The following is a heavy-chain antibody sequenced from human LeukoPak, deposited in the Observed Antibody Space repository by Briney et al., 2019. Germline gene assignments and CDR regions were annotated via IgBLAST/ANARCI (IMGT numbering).Heavy chain of an antibody. Sequence: PGGSLRLSCAASGFTFSSYAMSWVRQAPGKGLEWVSAISGSGGSTYYADSVKGRFTISRDNSKNTLYLQMNSLRAEDTALYYCAKDASVMKSYDSSGYYSDYWGQGTLVTVSS. J-gene: IGHJ4*02. CDR2: ISGSGGST. CDR1: GFTFSSYA. V-gene: IGHV3-23*01. D-gene: IGHD3-22*01. CDR3: AKDASVMKSYDSSGYYSDY.